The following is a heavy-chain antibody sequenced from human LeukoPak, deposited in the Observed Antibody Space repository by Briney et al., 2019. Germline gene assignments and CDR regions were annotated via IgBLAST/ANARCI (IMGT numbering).Heavy chain of an antibody. J-gene: IGHJ3*02. Sequence: PGGSLRLSCAASGFTFSSYNMNWVRQAPGKGLEWVSVIYSSGSTYYADSVKGRFTISRDNSKNTLYLQMNSLRAEDTAVYYCARCAPTDYDYVWGSYQRSGAFDIWGQGTMVTVSS. D-gene: IGHD3-16*02. V-gene: IGHV3-66*01. CDR1: GFTFSSYN. CDR3: ARCAPTDYDYVWGSYQRSGAFDI. CDR2: IYSSGST.